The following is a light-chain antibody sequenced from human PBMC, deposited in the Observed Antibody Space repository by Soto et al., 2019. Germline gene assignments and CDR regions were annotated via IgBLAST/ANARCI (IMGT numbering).Light chain of an antibody. J-gene: IGKJ1*01. CDR2: DAS. Sequence: IQFTQSPSSLSASVGDRVTITCRASQSISGWLAWYQQKPGKAPKLLVYDASNLQSGVPLRFSGTRSGTEFTLTITSLQPDDFATYYCQQYDRNPPWTFGQGTKVDIK. CDR1: QSISGW. CDR3: QQYDRNPPWT. V-gene: IGKV1-5*01.